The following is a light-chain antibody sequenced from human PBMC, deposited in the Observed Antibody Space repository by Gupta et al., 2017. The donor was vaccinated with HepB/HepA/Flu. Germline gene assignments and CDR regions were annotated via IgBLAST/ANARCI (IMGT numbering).Light chain of an antibody. CDR2: GAS. J-gene: IGKJ2*01. CDR3: QHDGSSPLYT. CDR1: QSVSSSY. Sequence: EIVLTQSPGTLSLSPGERATLSCRASQSVSSSYLAWYQQKPGQAPRLLIYGASSKATGITDRFSGSGYGKDFTLTISRLELEDFAVYYFQHDGSSPLYTFGQATKLEIK. V-gene: IGKV3-20*01.